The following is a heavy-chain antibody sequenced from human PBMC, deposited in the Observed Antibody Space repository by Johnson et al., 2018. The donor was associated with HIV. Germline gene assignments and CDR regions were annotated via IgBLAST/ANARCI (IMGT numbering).Heavy chain of an antibody. D-gene: IGHD2-2*01. CDR3: ARDRCSSTSCIDAFDI. V-gene: IGHV3-11*04. J-gene: IGHJ3*02. CDR2: ISSSGDTT. CDR1: GFTFSDYY. Sequence: VQLVESGGGLVKPGGSLRLSCAASGFTFSDYYMSWIRQAPGKGLEWISYISSSGDTTHYADSVKGRFTISRDNSKNTLYLQMNSQRAEDTAVYYCARDRCSSTSCIDAFDIWGQGTMVTVSS.